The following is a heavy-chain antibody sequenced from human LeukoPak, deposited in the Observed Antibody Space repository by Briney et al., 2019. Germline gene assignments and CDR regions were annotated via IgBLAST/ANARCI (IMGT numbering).Heavy chain of an antibody. V-gene: IGHV3-11*01. D-gene: IGHD1-1*01. Sequence: GGSLRLSCAAPGFTFTDYYMTWIRQAPGKGLEWVSYISGSGSNRDYADSVKGRFTISRDNPENSLYLQLNNLRAEDTAVYYCARMGRELDCWGQGTRVTVSS. J-gene: IGHJ4*02. CDR3: ARMGRELDC. CDR2: ISGSGSNR. CDR1: GFTFTDYY.